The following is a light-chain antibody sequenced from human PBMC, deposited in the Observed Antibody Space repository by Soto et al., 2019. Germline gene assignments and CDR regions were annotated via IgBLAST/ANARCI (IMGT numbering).Light chain of an antibody. V-gene: IGLV2-14*01. Sequence: QSALTQPASVSGSAGRSITISCTGPSSDVGSYNYVSWYQQHPGKAPKLMIYEVSNRPSGVSNRFSGSKSGNTASLTISGLQAEDESNYYCSSYTSISTRVFGGGTQLTV. J-gene: IGLJ7*01. CDR3: SSYTSISTRV. CDR2: EVS. CDR1: SSDVGSYNY.